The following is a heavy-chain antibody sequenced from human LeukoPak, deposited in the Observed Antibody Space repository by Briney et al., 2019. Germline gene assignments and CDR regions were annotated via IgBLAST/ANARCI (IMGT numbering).Heavy chain of an antibody. J-gene: IGHJ4*02. Sequence: GASVKVSCKASGYTFTGYYMHWVRQAPGQGLEWMGWINPNSGGTNYAQKFQGRVTMTRDTSISTAYMELSSLRSEDTAVYYCATRYSSSWYFDYWGQGTLVTVSS. CDR1: GYTFTGYY. CDR2: INPNSGGT. V-gene: IGHV1-2*02. D-gene: IGHD6-13*01. CDR3: ATRYSSSWYFDY.